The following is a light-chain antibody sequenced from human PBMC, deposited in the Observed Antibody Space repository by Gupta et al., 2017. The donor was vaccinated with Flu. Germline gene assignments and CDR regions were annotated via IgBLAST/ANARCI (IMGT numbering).Light chain of an antibody. V-gene: IGLV2-23*02. Sequence: ITFSCTGNSRDVGYYDRVSWYQHQPGNAPKLIIYVVTKRASGFSNRCSGSKSGNTASLTMSRREADDEADDYCCSCAGSVTFVVFGAGTKLTVL. CDR2: VVT. J-gene: IGLJ3*02. CDR3: CSCAGSVTFVV. CDR1: SRDVGYYDR.